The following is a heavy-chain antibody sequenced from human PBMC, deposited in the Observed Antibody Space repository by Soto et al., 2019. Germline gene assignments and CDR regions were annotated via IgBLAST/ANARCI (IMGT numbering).Heavy chain of an antibody. V-gene: IGHV3-48*02. CDR1: GFTFSSFS. CDR2: ISLSSSSI. J-gene: IGHJ4*02. Sequence: EVQLVESGGALVQPGGSLRLSCTASGFTFSSFSMNWVRQAPGRGLEWVSYISLSSSSISYADSVKGRFTTPRDNAKNSLYLQMNSLRDDDTALYYCARGGWNDLFDKWGQGTLVTVSS. CDR3: ARGGWNDLFDK. D-gene: IGHD1-1*01.